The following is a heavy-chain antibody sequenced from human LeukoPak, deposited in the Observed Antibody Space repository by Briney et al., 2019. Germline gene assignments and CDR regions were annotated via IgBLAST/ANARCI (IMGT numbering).Heavy chain of an antibody. D-gene: IGHD3-3*01. CDR2: ISSSSSTI. CDR1: GFTFSSYS. Sequence: GGSLRLSCAASGFTFSSYSMNWVRQAPGKGLEWVSYISSSSSTIYYADSVKGRFTISRDNAKNSLYLQMNSLRAEDTAVYYCARDRMGVPYYDFWSGHPPPAVWGQGTLVTVSS. CDR3: ARDRMGVPYYDFWSGHPPPAV. J-gene: IGHJ4*02. V-gene: IGHV3-48*01.